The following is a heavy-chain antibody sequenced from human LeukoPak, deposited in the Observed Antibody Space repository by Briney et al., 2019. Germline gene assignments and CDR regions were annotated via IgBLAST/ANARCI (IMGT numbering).Heavy chain of an antibody. J-gene: IGHJ5*02. V-gene: IGHV1-46*01. Sequence: ASVKVSCKASGYTFTNYYIHWVRQAPGQGLECMGIINPGGGSTSYAQKFQGRATMTRDMSTSTVYMELSSLRSEDTAVYYCARGGVGATTYVWFDPWGQGTLVTVSS. CDR2: INPGGGST. CDR3: ARGGVGATTYVWFDP. D-gene: IGHD1-26*01. CDR1: GYTFTNYY.